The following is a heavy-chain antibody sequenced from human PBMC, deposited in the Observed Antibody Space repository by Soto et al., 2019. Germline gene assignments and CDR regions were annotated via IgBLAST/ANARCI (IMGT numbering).Heavy chain of an antibody. CDR3: AKPRGGNLYYFDY. CDR1: GFTFSSYS. J-gene: IGHJ4*02. Sequence: GGSLRLSCAASGFTFSSYSMNWVRQAPGKGLEWVSSISSSSSYIYYADSVKGRFTISRDNAKNSLYLQMNSLRAEDTAVYYCAKPRGGNLYYFDYWGQGTLVTVSS. D-gene: IGHD3-16*01. V-gene: IGHV3-21*01. CDR2: ISSSSSYI.